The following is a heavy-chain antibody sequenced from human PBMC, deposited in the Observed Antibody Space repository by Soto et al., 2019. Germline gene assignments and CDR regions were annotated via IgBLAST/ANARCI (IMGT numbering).Heavy chain of an antibody. V-gene: IGHV4-30-4*01. CDR1: GGSISSGDYY. J-gene: IGHJ4*02. CDR3: ARDRGQLVPGYYFDY. D-gene: IGHD6-6*01. CDR2: IYYSGST. Sequence: PSETLSLTCTVSGGSISSGDYYWSWIRQPPGKGLEWIGYIYYSGSTYYNPSLKSRVTISVDTSKNQFSLKLSSVTAADTAVYYCARDRGQLVPGYYFDYWGQGTLVTVSS.